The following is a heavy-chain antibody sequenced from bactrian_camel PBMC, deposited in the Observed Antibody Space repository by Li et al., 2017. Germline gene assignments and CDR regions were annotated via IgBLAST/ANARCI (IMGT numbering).Heavy chain of an antibody. J-gene: IGHJ4*01. D-gene: IGHD4*01. CDR1: GFTFSNYE. Sequence: DVQLAESGGGAVEAGGSLKLSCVTSGFTFSNYELSWVRQAPGKRLEWVSAITDDGTAYYKSSVKGRFTIARDNAASTLFLLMTRLKPEDTDMYYCAQGKFGGGATEWTMPPPRSRGTQVTVS. V-gene: IGHV3S40*01. CDR2: ITDDGTA.